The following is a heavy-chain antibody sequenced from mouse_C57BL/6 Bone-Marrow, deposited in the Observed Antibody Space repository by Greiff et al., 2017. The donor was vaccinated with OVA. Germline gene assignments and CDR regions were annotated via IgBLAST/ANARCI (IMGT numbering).Heavy chain of an antibody. D-gene: IGHD1-1*01. CDR3: ARLITTVVAPDY. CDR1: GYTFTDYY. J-gene: IGHJ2*01. CDR2: INPYNGGT. Sequence: DVKLQESGPVLVKPGASVKMSCKASGYTFTDYYMNWVKQSHGKSLEWIGVINPYNGGTSYNQKFKGKATLTVDKSSSTAYMELNSLTSEDSAVYYCARLITTVVAPDYWGQGTTLTVSS. V-gene: IGHV1-19*01.